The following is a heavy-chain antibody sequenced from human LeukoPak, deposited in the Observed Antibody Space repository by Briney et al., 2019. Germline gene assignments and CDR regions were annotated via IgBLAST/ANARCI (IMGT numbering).Heavy chain of an antibody. CDR3: ARELDSPGDY. J-gene: IGHJ4*02. CDR1: GFTFSSYG. D-gene: IGHD2-15*01. Sequence: PGGSLRLSCAASGFTFSSYGMHWVRQAPGKGLDWVAFIHHDGSNKYYADSVRGRFTISRDNSKNTLYLQMNSLRAEDTAVYYCARELDSPGDYWGQGTLVTVSS. CDR2: IHHDGSNK. V-gene: IGHV3-30*02.